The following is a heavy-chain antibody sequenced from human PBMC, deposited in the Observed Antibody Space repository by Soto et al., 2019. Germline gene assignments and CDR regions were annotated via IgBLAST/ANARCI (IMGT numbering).Heavy chain of an antibody. J-gene: IGHJ6*02. CDR2: ISAYNGNT. Sequence: QVQLVQSGAEVKKPGASVKVSCKASGYTFTSYGISWVRQAPGQGLEWMGWISAYNGNTNYAQKLQGRVTMTTDTCTSTACMELRSVRSDDTAVYYCARVSGMWFGELLNYYYYYGMDVWGQGTTVTVSS. D-gene: IGHD3-10*01. CDR3: ARVSGMWFGELLNYYYYYGMDV. CDR1: GYTFTSYG. V-gene: IGHV1-18*01.